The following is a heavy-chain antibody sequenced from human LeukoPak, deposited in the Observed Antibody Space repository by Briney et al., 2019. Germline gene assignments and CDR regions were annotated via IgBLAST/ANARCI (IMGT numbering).Heavy chain of an antibody. CDR2: IYSGGST. D-gene: IGHD4-17*01. CDR3: ARDLAGDYAGFDY. V-gene: IGHV3-53*01. Sequence: GGSLRLSCAAYGFIVSSNYMSWVRQAPGKGLEWVSVIYSGGSTYYADSVKGRFTISRDNSKNTLYLQMNSLRAEDTAVYYCARDLAGDYAGFDYWGQGTLVTVSS. J-gene: IGHJ4*02. CDR1: GFIVSSNY.